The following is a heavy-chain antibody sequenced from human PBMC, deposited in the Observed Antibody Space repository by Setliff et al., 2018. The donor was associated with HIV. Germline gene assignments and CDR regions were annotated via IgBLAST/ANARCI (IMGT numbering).Heavy chain of an antibody. Sequence: KTSETLSLTCAVSGGSFSSSNWWSWVRQPPGKGLEWIGEIYHSGSTNYKPSLKSRVTISVDMSKNQVSLKVSSVTAADTAVYYCARGHGVYSGSYLAVYFDYWGQGTLVTVSS. D-gene: IGHD1-26*01. V-gene: IGHV4-4*02. CDR1: GGSFSSSNW. J-gene: IGHJ4*02. CDR2: IYHSGST. CDR3: ARGHGVYSGSYLAVYFDY.